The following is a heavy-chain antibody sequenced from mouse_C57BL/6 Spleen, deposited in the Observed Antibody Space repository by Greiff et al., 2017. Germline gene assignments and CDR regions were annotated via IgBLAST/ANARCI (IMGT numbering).Heavy chain of an antibody. CDR3: AREGGSSYGWYFDV. CDR2: IHPNSGST. D-gene: IGHD1-1*01. CDR1: GYTFTSYW. Sequence: QVQLQQPGAELVKPGASVKLSCKASGYTFTSYWMHWVKQRPGQGLEWIGMIHPNSGSTNYNEKLKSKATLTVDKSSRTAYMQPSSLTSEDSAVYYCAREGGSSYGWYFDVWGTGTTVTVSS. V-gene: IGHV1-64*01. J-gene: IGHJ1*03.